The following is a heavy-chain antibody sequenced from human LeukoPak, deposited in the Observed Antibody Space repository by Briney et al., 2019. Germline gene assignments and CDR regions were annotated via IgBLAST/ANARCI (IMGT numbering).Heavy chain of an antibody. J-gene: IGHJ4*02. CDR3: ARGLYYYGSGSCLDY. Sequence: ASVKVSCKASGYTFTSYGISWVRQAPGQGLEWMGWISAYNGNTNYAQKLQGRVTMTTDTSTSTAYMELRSLRSDDTAVYYCARGLYYYGSGSCLDYWGQGTLVTVSS. CDR2: ISAYNGNT. V-gene: IGHV1-18*01. D-gene: IGHD3-10*01. CDR1: GYTFTSYG.